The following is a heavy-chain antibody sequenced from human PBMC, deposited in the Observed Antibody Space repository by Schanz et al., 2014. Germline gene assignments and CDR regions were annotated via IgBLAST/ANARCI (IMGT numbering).Heavy chain of an antibody. D-gene: IGHD3-16*01. V-gene: IGHV3-33*06. Sequence: QVQLVESGGGVVQPGTSLILSCSVSGFSLNTYGIHWFRQPAGKGLEWVAVIWNNGVTKYYADSVRGRFTISRDNSRNTLYLQMNSLRTEDTAVYYCAKGLYYDNTGGGFDYWGQGTLVTVSS. J-gene: IGHJ4*02. CDR3: AKGLYYDNTGGGFDY. CDR1: GFSLNTYG. CDR2: IWNNGVTK.